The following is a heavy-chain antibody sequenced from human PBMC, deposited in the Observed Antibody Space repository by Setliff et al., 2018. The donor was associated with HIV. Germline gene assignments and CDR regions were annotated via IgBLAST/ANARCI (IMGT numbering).Heavy chain of an antibody. CDR2: LSYDVSNK. V-gene: IGHV3-30*04. Sequence: PGGSLRLSCVASGFTFGNCAMNWVRQVPGKGLEWVAVLSYDVSNKYYADSVKGRFTISRDNSKNTLYLQMNSLRAEDTAVYYCARDLGHSSPVFDYWGQGTLVTVSS. J-gene: IGHJ4*02. CDR1: GFTFGNCA. CDR3: ARDLGHSSPVFDY.